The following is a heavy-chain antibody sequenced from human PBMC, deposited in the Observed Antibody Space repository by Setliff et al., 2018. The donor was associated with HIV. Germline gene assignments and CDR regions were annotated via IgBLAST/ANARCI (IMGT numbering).Heavy chain of an antibody. J-gene: IGHJ4*02. V-gene: IGHV4-61*09. CDR2: IYITGDT. CDR1: GGSINRGTYY. Sequence: SETLSLTCSVSGGSINRGTYYWTWIRQSAGKGLEWIGHIYITGDTDYNPSLKSRVTISVDTSKNQFSLNLSSVTAAETAVYYCARVGYHGSGRYSFDYWGQGTLVTVSS. CDR3: ARVGYHGSGRYSFDY. D-gene: IGHD3-10*01.